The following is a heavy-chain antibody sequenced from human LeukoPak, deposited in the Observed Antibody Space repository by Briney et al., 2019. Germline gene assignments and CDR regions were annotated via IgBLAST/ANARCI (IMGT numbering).Heavy chain of an antibody. CDR1: GYTFTSYA. Sequence: ASVKVSCQASGYTFTSYAIHWVRQAPGQRLEWMGWLNAGNGNTKYSQKFQDRVTFTRDTSANIAYMELSSLRSEDTAVYYCAREHDTWTGMGFGYWGQGTLVTVSS. CDR2: LNAGNGNT. D-gene: IGHD3/OR15-3a*01. CDR3: AREHDTWTGMGFGY. V-gene: IGHV1-3*01. J-gene: IGHJ4*02.